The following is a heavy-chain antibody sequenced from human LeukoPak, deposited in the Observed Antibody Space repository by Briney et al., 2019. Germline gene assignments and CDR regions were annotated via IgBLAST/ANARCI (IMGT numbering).Heavy chain of an antibody. CDR2: IYYSGST. CDR1: GGSINRSSYY. V-gene: IGHV4-61*05. Sequence: PSETLSLTCTVSGGSINRSSYYWSWIRQPPGKGLEWIGYIYYSGSTNYNPSLKSRVTISVDRSKNQFSLKLSSVTAADTAVYYCARDSSSDLDYWGQGTLVTVSS. D-gene: IGHD6-6*01. CDR3: ARDSSSDLDY. J-gene: IGHJ4*02.